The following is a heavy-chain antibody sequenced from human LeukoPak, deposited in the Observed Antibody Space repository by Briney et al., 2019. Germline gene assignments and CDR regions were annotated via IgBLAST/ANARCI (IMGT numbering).Heavy chain of an antibody. V-gene: IGHV3-7*04. Sequence: PGGSLRLSCVGSRFTFSSYWMTWVRQAPGKGLDGVANIKDDGSEKYSVDAVKGRFTISRENAKNLLYLQMSSLRAEDTAVYYCARARIDSWGQGTLVTVSS. CDR3: ARARIDS. CDR1: RFTFSSYW. CDR2: IKDDGSEK. D-gene: IGHD1-14*01. J-gene: IGHJ4*02.